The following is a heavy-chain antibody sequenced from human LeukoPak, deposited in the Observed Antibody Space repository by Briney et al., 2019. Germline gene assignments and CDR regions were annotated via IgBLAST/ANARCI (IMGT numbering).Heavy chain of an antibody. D-gene: IGHD7-27*01. CDR3: ARHNTGVDAFDI. CDR2: IYYSGST. V-gene: IGHV4-59*08. J-gene: IGHJ3*02. CDR1: GGSISSYY. Sequence: SETLSLTCTVSGGSISSYYWSWIRQPPGKGLEWIGYIYYSGSTNYNPSLKSRVTISVDTSKNQFSLELSSVTAADTAVYYCARHNTGVDAFDIWGQGTMVTVSS.